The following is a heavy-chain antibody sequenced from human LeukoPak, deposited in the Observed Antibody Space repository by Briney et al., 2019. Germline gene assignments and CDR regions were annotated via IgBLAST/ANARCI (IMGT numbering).Heavy chain of an antibody. J-gene: IGHJ4*02. Sequence: GASVKVSCKASGGTFSSYAISWVRQAPGQGLEWMGGIIPIFGTANYAQKFQGRVTITADESTSTAYMELRSLRSDDTAVYYCARDLAPYYDSSGYYSNYWGQGTLVTVSS. CDR2: IIPIFGTA. CDR3: ARDLAPYYDSSGYYSNY. D-gene: IGHD3-22*01. V-gene: IGHV1-69*13. CDR1: GGTFSSYA.